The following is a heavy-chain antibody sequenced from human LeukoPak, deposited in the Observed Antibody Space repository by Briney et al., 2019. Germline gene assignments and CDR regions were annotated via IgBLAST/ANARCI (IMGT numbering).Heavy chain of an antibody. J-gene: IGHJ4*02. CDR2: INHSGST. Sequence: PGGSLRLSCVASGFTFSSYWMSWIRQPPGKGLEWIGEINHSGSTNYNPSLKSRVTISVDTSKNQFSLKLSSVTAADTAVYYCASIRQTTARTDYWGQGTLVTVSS. D-gene: IGHD4-17*01. V-gene: IGHV4-34*01. CDR3: ASIRQTTARTDY. CDR1: GFTFSSYW.